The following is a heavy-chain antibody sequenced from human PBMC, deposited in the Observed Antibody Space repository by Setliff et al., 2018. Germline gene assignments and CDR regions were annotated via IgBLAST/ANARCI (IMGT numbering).Heavy chain of an antibody. CDR3: AKDLRDYYYDSSGYYDY. D-gene: IGHD3-22*01. Sequence: PGGSLRLSCAASGFTFSGYYMQWVRQAPGKGLEWVSYIGESNKYYADSVKGRFTISRDNSKNTLYLQMNSLRAEDTAVYYCAKDLRDYYYDSSGYYDYWGQGTLVTVSS. CDR2: IGESNK. CDR1: GFTFSGYY. V-gene: IGHV3-30*02. J-gene: IGHJ4*02.